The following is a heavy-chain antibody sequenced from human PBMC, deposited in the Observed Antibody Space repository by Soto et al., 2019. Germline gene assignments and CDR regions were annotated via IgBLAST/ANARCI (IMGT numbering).Heavy chain of an antibody. D-gene: IGHD6-6*01. V-gene: IGHV3-30*18. Sequence: QVQLVESGGGVVQPGRSLRLSCAASGFTFSSYGMHWVRQAPGKGLEWVAVISYDGSNKYYADSVKGRFTISRDNSKNTLYLQMNSLRAEDTAVYYCAKDYTLSIELRRGYYYYYGMDVWGQGTTVTVSS. J-gene: IGHJ6*02. CDR2: ISYDGSNK. CDR3: AKDYTLSIELRRGYYYYYGMDV. CDR1: GFTFSSYG.